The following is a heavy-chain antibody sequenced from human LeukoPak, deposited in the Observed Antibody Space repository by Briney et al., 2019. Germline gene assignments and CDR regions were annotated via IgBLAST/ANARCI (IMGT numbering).Heavy chain of an antibody. CDR3: ARTRRWFDP. J-gene: IGHJ5*02. CDR2: IYTSGST. CDR1: GRSISSYY. V-gene: IGHV4-4*09. Sequence: SETLSLTCTVSGRSISSYYWSWIRQPPGKGLEWIGYIYTSGSTNYNPSLKSRVTTSVDTSKNQFSLKLSSVTAADTAVYYCARTRRWFDPWGQGTLVTVSS.